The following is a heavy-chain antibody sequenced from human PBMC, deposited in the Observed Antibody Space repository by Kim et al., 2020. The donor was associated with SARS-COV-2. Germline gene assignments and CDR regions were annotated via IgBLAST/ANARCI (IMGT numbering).Heavy chain of an antibody. CDR3: ASSTWGAGEPYFDY. CDR1: GFTVSGNY. Sequence: GGSLRLSCAASGFTVSGNYMIWVRQAPGKGLEWVSVIYRLGSTYYAGSVRGRFTISRDNSKNTVYLQMNSLRAEDTAVYYCASSTWGAGEPYFDYWGQGTLVTVSS. J-gene: IGHJ4*02. D-gene: IGHD3-10*01. V-gene: IGHV3-66*01. CDR2: IYRLGST.